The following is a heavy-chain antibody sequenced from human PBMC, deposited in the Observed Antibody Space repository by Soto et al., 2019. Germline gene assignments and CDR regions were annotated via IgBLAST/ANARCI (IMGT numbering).Heavy chain of an antibody. D-gene: IGHD2-2*02. J-gene: IGHJ6*02. V-gene: IGHV3-23*01. CDR3: AKTNIVVPAAIPFYGMDV. Sequence: GGSLRLSCAASGFTFSSYAMSWVRQAPGKGPEWVSAISGSGGSTYYADSVKGRFTISRDNSKNTLYLQMNSLRAEDTAVYYCAKTNIVVPAAIPFYGMDVWGQGTTVTVSS. CDR2: ISGSGGST. CDR1: GFTFSSYA.